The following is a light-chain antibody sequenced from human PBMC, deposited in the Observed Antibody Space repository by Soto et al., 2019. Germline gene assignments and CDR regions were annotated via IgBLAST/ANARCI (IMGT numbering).Light chain of an antibody. CDR2: AAS. CDR3: QQVNSYPYT. Sequence: DIQLTQSPSFLSASVGDRVTSTCRASQGISSYLAWYQQKPGKAPNLLIYAASTLQRGVPSRFSGSGSGTEFTLTISSLQPEDFATYYCQQVNSYPYTFGRGTKVDTK. CDR1: QGISSY. V-gene: IGKV1-9*01. J-gene: IGKJ2*01.